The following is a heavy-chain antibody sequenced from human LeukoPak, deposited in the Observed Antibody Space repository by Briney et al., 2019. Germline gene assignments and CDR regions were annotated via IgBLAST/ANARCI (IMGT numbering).Heavy chain of an antibody. CDR1: SDAITSY. J-gene: IGHJ3*02. V-gene: IGHV4-59*01. CDR3: ARRPRAPDI. CDR2: IFHTGII. Sequence: SETLSLTCIIPSDAITSYWSWIRQPPGKGLEFLGYIFHTGIIKYNPSLGSRLTISLDTSKRQLSLRLTSVTAADTANYFCARRPRAPDIRGQGTMVIVSS.